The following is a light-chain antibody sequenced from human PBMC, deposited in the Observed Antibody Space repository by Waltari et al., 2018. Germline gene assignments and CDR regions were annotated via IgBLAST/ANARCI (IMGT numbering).Light chain of an antibody. CDR1: SSDLGVYNL. Sequence: QSALTQPAPVSGSPGQSTTTSCTRASSDLGVYNLFSWYQQHPGKAPKLMIYDVTNRPSGVSDRFSGSKSDYTASLTISGLQAEDEADYYCSSYTTSISYVFGTGTRVTVL. J-gene: IGLJ1*01. CDR2: DVT. V-gene: IGLV2-14*03. CDR3: SSYTTSISYV.